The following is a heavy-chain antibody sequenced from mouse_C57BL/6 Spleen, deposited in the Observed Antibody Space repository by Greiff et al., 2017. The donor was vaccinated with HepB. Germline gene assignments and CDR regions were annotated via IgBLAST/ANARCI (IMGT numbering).Heavy chain of an antibody. D-gene: IGHD2-9*01. CDR1: GYTFTSYW. CDR2: IDPSDSET. V-gene: IGHV1-52*01. J-gene: IGHJ3*01. CDR3: AMGGPTMVTPFAY. Sequence: VQLQQPGAELVRPGSSVKLSCKASGYTFTSYWMHWVKQRPIQGLEWIGNIDPSDSETHYNQKFKDKATLTVDKSSSTAYMQLSSLTSEDSAVYYCAMGGPTMVTPFAYWGQGTLVTVSA.